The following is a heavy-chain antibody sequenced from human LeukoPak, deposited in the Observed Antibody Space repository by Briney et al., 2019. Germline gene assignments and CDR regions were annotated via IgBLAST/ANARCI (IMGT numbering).Heavy chain of an antibody. CDR1: GLIFSTTW. CDR2: IGGSGANT. D-gene: IGHD1-26*01. V-gene: IGHV3-23*01. Sequence: GGSLRLSCTASGLIFSTTWMNWLRQAPVKGLEWVSVIGGSGANTYYADAVKGRFTMSRDNSKNTLYLQMNSLRVEDTAVYYCAKREAAIGVIDYWGQGTLVTVSS. J-gene: IGHJ4*02. CDR3: AKREAAIGVIDY.